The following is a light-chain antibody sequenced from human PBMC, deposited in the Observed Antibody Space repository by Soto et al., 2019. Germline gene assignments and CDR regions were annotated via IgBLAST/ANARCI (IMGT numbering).Light chain of an antibody. CDR1: QSVGTF. V-gene: IGKV3-11*01. Sequence: EVVLTQSPVTLSLSPGERATLSCRASQSVGTFLAWYQQKPGQAPRLIIYDTSNRATGIPARFSGTGSGTDFALTISSVEPEXXAVXFXQXXTNWPRTFGQGTKLDIK. CDR3: QXXTNWPRT. CDR2: DTS. J-gene: IGKJ2*01.